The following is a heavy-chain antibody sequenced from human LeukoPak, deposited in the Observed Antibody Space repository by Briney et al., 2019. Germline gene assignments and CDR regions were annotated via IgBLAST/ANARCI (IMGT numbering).Heavy chain of an antibody. Sequence: SETLSLTCTVSGGSFSSGSYYWSWIRQPPGKGLEWIGYIYYSGSTNYNPSLKSRVTISVDTSKNQFSLKLSSVTAADTAVYYCARSPNWGSVDYWYFDLWGRGTLVTVSS. CDR2: IYYSGST. J-gene: IGHJ2*01. D-gene: IGHD7-27*01. CDR3: ARSPNWGSVDYWYFDL. CDR1: GGSFSSGSYY. V-gene: IGHV4-61*01.